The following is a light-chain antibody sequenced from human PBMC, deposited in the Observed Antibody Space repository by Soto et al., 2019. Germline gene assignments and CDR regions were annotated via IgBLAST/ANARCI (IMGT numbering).Light chain of an antibody. J-gene: IGLJ1*01. CDR3: SSYTSSSTEGF. CDR2: DVS. CDR1: SSDVGGYNY. Sequence: QSALTQPASVSGSPGQSITISCTGTSSDVGGYNYVSWYQQHPGKAPKLMIYDVSNRPSGVSNRFSGSKSGNTASLTISGLQAEDEADYYCSSYTSSSTEGFFGTGTKLTVL. V-gene: IGLV2-14*01.